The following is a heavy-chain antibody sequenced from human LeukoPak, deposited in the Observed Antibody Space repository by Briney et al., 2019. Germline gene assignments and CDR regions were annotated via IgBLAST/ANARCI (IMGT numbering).Heavy chain of an antibody. Sequence: GGSLRLSCSASGFTFSNYDMHWVRREKGKGLGWVSSIGTGGDTYYAPSVKGRFTISRENAKNSLYLQMNSLVAGDTAIYYCTRGGLEAPCDVWGQGTMVAVSS. CDR2: IGTGGDT. V-gene: IGHV3-13*01. CDR1: GFTFSNYD. D-gene: IGHD5-24*01. CDR3: TRGGLEAPCDV. J-gene: IGHJ3*01.